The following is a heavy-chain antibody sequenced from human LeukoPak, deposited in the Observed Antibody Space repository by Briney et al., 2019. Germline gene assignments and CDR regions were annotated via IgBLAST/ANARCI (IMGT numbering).Heavy chain of an antibody. CDR3: ARDGWSGYDFWSARGWFDP. V-gene: IGHV4-59*01. Sequence: NPSETLSLTCTVSGGSISSYYWSWIRQPPGKGLEWIGDIYYSGSTNYNPSLKSRVTISVDTSKNQFSLKLSSVAAADTAVYYCARDGWSGYDFWSARGWFDPWGQGTLVTVSS. CDR1: GGSISSYY. CDR2: IYYSGST. D-gene: IGHD3-3*01. J-gene: IGHJ5*02.